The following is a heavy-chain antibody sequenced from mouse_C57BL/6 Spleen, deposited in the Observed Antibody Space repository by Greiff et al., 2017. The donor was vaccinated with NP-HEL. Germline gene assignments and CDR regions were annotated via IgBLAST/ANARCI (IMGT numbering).Heavy chain of an antibody. J-gene: IGHJ3*01. CDR1: GFTFSDYG. Sequence: EVNVVESGGGLVKPGGSLKLSCAASGFTFSDYGMHWVRQAPEKGLEWVAYISSGSSTIYYAATVKGRFTLSRDNAKNTLFLQRTSLRSEDTAMYYGARNYDGYFPGFAYWGQGTLVTVSA. CDR2: ISSGSSTI. V-gene: IGHV5-17*01. D-gene: IGHD2-3*01. CDR3: ARNYDGYFPGFAY.